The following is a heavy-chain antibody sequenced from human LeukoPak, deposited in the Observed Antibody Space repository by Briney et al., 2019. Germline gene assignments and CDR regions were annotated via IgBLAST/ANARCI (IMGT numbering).Heavy chain of an antibody. CDR1: SSGGYY. J-gene: IGHJ3*02. V-gene: IGHV3-9*03. CDR2: INWDSGAK. D-gene: IGHD2-2*01. CDR3: VKEIKVREFSTSGALHI. Sequence: SSGGYYWSWIRQHPGKGLEWVAGINWDSGAKGLADSVEGRFTISRDNAKNSLYLEMNSLRVEDMAFYYCVKEIKVREFSTSGALHIWGQGTMVTVSS.